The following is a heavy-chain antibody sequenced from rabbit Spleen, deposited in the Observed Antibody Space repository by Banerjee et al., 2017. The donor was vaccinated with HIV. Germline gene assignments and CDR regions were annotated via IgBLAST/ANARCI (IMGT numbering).Heavy chain of an antibody. Sequence: QSLEESGGDLVKPGASLTLTCTASGFSFSSSDYMCWVRQAPGKGLEWIGYIDPIFGSTYYASWVNGRFTISSHNAQSTVDLKMTSLTAADTATYFCARAIVPWLGLTRLDLWGPGTLVTVS. V-gene: IGHV1S40*01. D-gene: IGHD4-1*01. CDR2: IDPIFGST. CDR3: ARAIVPWLGLTRLDL. CDR1: GFSFSSSDY. J-gene: IGHJ3*01.